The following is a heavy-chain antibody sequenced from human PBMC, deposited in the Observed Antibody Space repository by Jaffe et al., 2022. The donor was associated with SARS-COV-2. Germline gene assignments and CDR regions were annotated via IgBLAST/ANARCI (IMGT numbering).Heavy chain of an antibody. Sequence: QVQLVQSGAEVKKPGSSVKVSCKASGGTFSSYAISWVRQAPGQGLEWMGGIIPIFGTANYAQKFQGRVTITADESTSTAYMELSSLRSEDTAVYYCARGSIYYYDSSGYYSFDYWGQGTLVTVSS. CDR3: ARGSIYYYDSSGYYSFDY. V-gene: IGHV1-69*01. CDR1: GGTFSSYA. D-gene: IGHD3-22*01. J-gene: IGHJ4*02. CDR2: IIPIFGTA.